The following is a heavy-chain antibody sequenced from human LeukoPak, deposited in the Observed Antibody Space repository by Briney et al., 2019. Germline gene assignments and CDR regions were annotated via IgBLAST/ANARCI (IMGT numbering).Heavy chain of an antibody. V-gene: IGHV4-59*01. Sequence: SETLSLTCTVSGGSISSYYWSWIRQPPGKGLEWIGYIYYSGSTNYNPSLKSRVTISVDTSKNQFSLKLSSVTAADTAVYYCARASGYYEFDYWGQGTLVTVSS. CDR3: ARASGYYEFDY. J-gene: IGHJ4*02. CDR2: IYYSGST. D-gene: IGHD3-3*01. CDR1: GGSISSYY.